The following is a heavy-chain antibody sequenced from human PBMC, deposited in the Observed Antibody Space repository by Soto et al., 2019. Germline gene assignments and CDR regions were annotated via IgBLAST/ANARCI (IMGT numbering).Heavy chain of an antibody. CDR3: AKSRGGTANGLDV. V-gene: IGHV3-9*01. Sequence: GGSLRLSCAASGFSFGDYGMHWVRQVPGKGLEWVSGISWKSASIGYADSVKGRFTISRDNAKNLLYLQMNSLSAEDTALYHCAKSRGGTANGLDVWGQGTTVPVSS. CDR2: ISWKSASI. CDR1: GFSFGDYG. D-gene: IGHD2-15*01. J-gene: IGHJ6*02.